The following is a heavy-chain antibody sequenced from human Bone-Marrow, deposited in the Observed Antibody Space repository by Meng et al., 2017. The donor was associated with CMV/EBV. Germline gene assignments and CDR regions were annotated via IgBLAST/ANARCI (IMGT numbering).Heavy chain of an antibody. D-gene: IGHD3-3*01. V-gene: IGHV1-2*02. CDR3: ARDSITIFGVVTDY. Sequence: ASVKVSCKASGYTFTSYGISWVRQAPGQGLEWMGWINPNSGGTNYAQKFQGRVTMTRDTSISTAYMELSRPRSDDTAVYYCARDSITIFGVVTDYWGQGTLVTVSS. J-gene: IGHJ4*02. CDR2: INPNSGGT. CDR1: GYTFTSYG.